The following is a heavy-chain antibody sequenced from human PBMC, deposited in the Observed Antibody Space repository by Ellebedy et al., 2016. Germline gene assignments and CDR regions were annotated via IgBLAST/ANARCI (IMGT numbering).Heavy chain of an antibody. V-gene: IGHV3-48*02. CDR1: GFTFSSYS. D-gene: IGHD6-19*01. CDR2: ISRSSSTI. J-gene: IGHJ4*02. CDR3: ARDPAENSGGWNLYYFDY. Sequence: GGSLRLSXAASGFTFSSYSMNWVRQAPGKGLEWLSYISRSSSTIYYADSVKGRFTISRDNAKNSLYLQMNSLRDEDTAVYYCARDPAENSGGWNLYYFDYWGQGTLLTVSS.